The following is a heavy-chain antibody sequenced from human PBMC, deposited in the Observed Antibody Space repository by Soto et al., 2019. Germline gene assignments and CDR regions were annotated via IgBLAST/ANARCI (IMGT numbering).Heavy chain of an antibody. V-gene: IGHV3-48*03. CDR3: AGSTARLTGTRVMVSNWVGP. Sequence: GGSLRLSCAAAAFTFRDYEMNWVRQAPGRGLEWLSYISNSGGTVYYADSVRGRFTISRDNAMNSLYLQMDSLRVEDTAIYYCAGSTARLTGTRVMVSNWVGPWGQGTLVTVSS. J-gene: IGHJ5*02. D-gene: IGHD1-7*01. CDR1: AFTFRDYE. CDR2: ISNSGGTV.